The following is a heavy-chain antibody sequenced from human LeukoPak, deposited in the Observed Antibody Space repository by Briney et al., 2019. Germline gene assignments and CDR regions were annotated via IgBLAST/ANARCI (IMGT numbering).Heavy chain of an antibody. D-gene: IGHD6-6*01. CDR3: ARPVSEYSSSSAFDY. Sequence: KPSETLSLTCSVSGYSISSGFYWGWIRQPPGKGLEWIGSIFHSGRTYYNPSLKSRVTISLDTSKNQFSLKLSSVTAADTAVYYCARPVSEYSSSSAFDYWGQGTLVTVSS. J-gene: IGHJ4*02. CDR1: GYSISSGFY. CDR2: IFHSGRT. V-gene: IGHV4-38-2*02.